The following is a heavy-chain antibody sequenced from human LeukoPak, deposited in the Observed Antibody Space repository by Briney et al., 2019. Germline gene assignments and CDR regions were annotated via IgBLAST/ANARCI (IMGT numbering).Heavy chain of an antibody. D-gene: IGHD3-10*01. J-gene: IGHJ4*02. CDR3: ANNPSRRVLLWFGEIYYFDY. CDR1: GFTLSSYA. V-gene: IGHV3-23*01. Sequence: GGSLRLSCAASGFTLSSYAMSWVRQAPGKGLEWVSAISGSGGSTYYADSVKGRFTISRDNSKNTLYMKMNRLRAEDTAVYYCANNPSRRVLLWFGEIYYFDYWGQGTLVTVSS. CDR2: ISGSGGST.